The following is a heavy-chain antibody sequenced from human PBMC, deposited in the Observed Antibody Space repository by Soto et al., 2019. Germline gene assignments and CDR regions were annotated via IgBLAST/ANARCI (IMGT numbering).Heavy chain of an antibody. D-gene: IGHD7-27*01. V-gene: IGHV3-13*01. Sequence: EVQLVESGGGLVQPGGSLRLSCAASGFTFSSYAVHWVRQPTGKGLEWVSVIGSAGDTYYPGSVKGRFTISRENAKNSLYLQMNSLRAEDTAVYYCPRGYLGSFDYWGQGTLVTVSS. J-gene: IGHJ4*02. CDR2: IGSAGDT. CDR3: PRGYLGSFDY. CDR1: GFTFSSYA.